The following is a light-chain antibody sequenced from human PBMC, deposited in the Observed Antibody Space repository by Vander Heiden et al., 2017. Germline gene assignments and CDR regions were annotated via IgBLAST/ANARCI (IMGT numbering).Light chain of an antibody. J-gene: IGKJ4*01. CDR2: DAS. CDR1: QSVSTY. V-gene: IGKV3-11*01. Sequence: DIVLTQSPATLSLSPGERATPSCRASQSVSTYLAWYQQKPGEAPRLLIYDASNRATGIPARFSGSGSGTDFTLTISSLEPEDFAVYYCQQRSSSPLTFGEGTKVEIK. CDR3: QQRSSSPLT.